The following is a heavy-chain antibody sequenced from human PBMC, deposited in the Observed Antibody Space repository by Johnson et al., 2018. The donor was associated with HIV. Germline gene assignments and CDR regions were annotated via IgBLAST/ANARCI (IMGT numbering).Heavy chain of an antibody. Sequence: QTQLVESGGGVVQPGRSLRLSCAASDFTFSNNAIHWVRQAPGTGLEWVAVISYDGSNKYYADSVKGRFTISRDNAKNSLYLQLNSLRAEDTALYYCARLVSSSFTHAFEIWGQWKMVTVSS. V-gene: IGHV3-30*04. D-gene: IGHD3-22*01. CDR3: ARLVSSSFTHAFEI. CDR1: DFTFSNNA. CDR2: ISYDGSNK. J-gene: IGHJ3*02.